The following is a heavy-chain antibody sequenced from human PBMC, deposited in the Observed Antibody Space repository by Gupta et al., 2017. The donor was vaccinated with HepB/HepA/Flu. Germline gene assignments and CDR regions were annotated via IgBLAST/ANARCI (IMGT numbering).Heavy chain of an antibody. CDR3: ARINLHNWFDP. D-gene: IGHD5-24*01. V-gene: IGHV4-4*07. J-gene: IGHJ5*02. Sequence: QVQLQESGPGLVKPSETLSLTCTVSGDSISRYYWSWIRQPAGKGLEWIGRIYITGTTDYNPSLKSRVTMSIDTSKNQFSLKLSSVTAADTAVYYCARINLHNWFDPWGQGTLVAVSS. CDR1: GDSISRYY. CDR2: IYITGTT.